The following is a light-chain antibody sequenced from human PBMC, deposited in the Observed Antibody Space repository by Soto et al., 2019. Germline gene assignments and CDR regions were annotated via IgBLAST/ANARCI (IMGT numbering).Light chain of an antibody. V-gene: IGKV1-39*01. Sequence: DIQMTQSPSSLSASVGDRFTITCLASQSISSYLNWYQQKPGKAPKLLIYAASSLQSGVPSRFSGSGSGTEFTLTISSLQSEDFATYYCQQYYSYPRTFGQGTKVDIK. CDR3: QQYYSYPRT. J-gene: IGKJ1*01. CDR1: QSISSY. CDR2: AAS.